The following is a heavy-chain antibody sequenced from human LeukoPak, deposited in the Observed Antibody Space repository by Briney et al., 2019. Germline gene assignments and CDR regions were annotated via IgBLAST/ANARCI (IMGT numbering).Heavy chain of an antibody. J-gene: IGHJ6*04. Sequence: GGSLRLSCAASGFTFSSYSMNWVRQAPGKGLEWVSFISSGSTYINYADSVKGRFTTSRDNAKNSLYLQMDSLRAEDTAVYYCARTQPPDVWGKGTTVTVSS. CDR1: GFTFSSYS. CDR2: ISSGSTYI. V-gene: IGHV3-21*01. CDR3: ARTQPPDV.